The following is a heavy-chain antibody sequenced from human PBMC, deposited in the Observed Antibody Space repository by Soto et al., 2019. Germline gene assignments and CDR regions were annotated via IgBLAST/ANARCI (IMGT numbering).Heavy chain of an antibody. CDR1: GGTFSSYT. CDR3: ARDGTLYDSRAYYYLY. CDR2: ITPMFGTP. Sequence: SVKVSCKASGGTFSSYTITWVRQAPGQGLEWMGGITPMFGTPNYAQKFRGRVTITADASTSTAYMELSSLRSEDTAMYFCARDGTLYDSRAYYYLYWGQGTLVTAPQ. J-gene: IGHJ4*02. V-gene: IGHV1-69*13. D-gene: IGHD3-22*01.